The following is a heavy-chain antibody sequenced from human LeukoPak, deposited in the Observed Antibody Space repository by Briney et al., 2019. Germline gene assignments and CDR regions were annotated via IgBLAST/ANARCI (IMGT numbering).Heavy chain of an antibody. Sequence: SETLSLTCTVSGGSINNYYWSWIRQPPGKGLEWIGHIYYSGSNKNNPSLKSRVTMTVDTSKNQSSLKLTSVTAADTAMYFCARFGSYFEYWGQGILVTVSS. CDR3: ARFGSYFEY. D-gene: IGHD3-10*01. V-gene: IGHV4-59*12. CDR1: GGSINNYY. J-gene: IGHJ4*02. CDR2: IYYSGSN.